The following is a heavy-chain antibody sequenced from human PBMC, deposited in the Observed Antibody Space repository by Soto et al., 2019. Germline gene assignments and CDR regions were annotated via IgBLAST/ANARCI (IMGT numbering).Heavy chain of an antibody. CDR1: GFTFSSYS. V-gene: IGHV3-21*01. D-gene: IGHD5-12*01. CDR3: AREGGYSGYGHFDY. CDR2: ISSSSSYI. J-gene: IGHJ4*02. Sequence: GGSLRLSCAASGFTFSSYSMNWVRQAPGKGLEWVSSISSSSSYIYYADSVKGRFTISRDNAKNSLYLQMNSLRAEDTAVYYCAREGGYSGYGHFDYWGQGTLVTVSS.